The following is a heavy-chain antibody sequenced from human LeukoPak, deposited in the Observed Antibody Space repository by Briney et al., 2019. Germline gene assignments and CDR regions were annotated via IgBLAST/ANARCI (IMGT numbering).Heavy chain of an antibody. CDR1: GGTLSGFY. Sequence: SETLSLTCAVYGGTLSGFYWSWIRQSPGKGLEWIAEISHSGSTTYNPSLKSRDSISIDTSKKQFSLKLSSVTAAHTAVYYCARNSRGIWFGESRLDAFDIWGQGTMVTVSS. CDR3: ARNSRGIWFGESRLDAFDI. CDR2: ISHSGST. V-gene: IGHV4-34*01. D-gene: IGHD3-10*01. J-gene: IGHJ3*02.